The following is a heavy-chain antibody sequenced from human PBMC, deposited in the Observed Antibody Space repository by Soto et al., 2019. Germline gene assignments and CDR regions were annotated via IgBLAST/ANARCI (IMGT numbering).Heavy chain of an antibody. CDR2: IYYSAST. D-gene: IGHD3-22*01. Sequence: PSETLSLTCTVSGGSISSSSYYWAWIRQPPGKGLEWVGSIYYSASTYYNPSLKSRVTISVDTSTNQFSLRLSSVTAADTAVYYCARHLDYYDNSAYFDFWGQGTLVTSPQ. V-gene: IGHV4-39*01. CDR3: ARHLDYYDNSAYFDF. CDR1: GGSISSSSYY. J-gene: IGHJ4*02.